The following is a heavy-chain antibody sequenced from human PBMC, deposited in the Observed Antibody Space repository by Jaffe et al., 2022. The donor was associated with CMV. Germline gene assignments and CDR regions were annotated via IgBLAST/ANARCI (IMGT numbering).Heavy chain of an antibody. CDR2: ISGTSSYV. J-gene: IGHJ5*02. CDR1: GFTFSSHT. D-gene: IGHD2-21*01. Sequence: EVQLVESGGGLVKPGGSLRLSCAASGFTFSSHTMNWVRQSPGKGLEWVASISGTSSYVFYADSVRGRFSISRDNANNSLHLQMNSLRGEDTAVYYCARDALLFDLWGRGTLVTVSS. V-gene: IGHV3-21*01. CDR3: ARDALLFDL.